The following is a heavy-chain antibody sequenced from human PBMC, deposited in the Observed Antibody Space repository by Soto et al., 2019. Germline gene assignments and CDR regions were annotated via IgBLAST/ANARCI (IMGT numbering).Heavy chain of an antibody. V-gene: IGHV1-69*13. CDR1: GCTFSSYA. CDR2: IIPIFGTA. Sequence: SVKVSCKASGCTFSSYAISWVRQAPGQGLEWMGGIIPIFGTANYAQKFQGRVTITADESTSTAYMELSSLRSEDTAVYYCAREVAPNEAGYDYWGQGTLVTVSS. D-gene: IGHD3-9*01. J-gene: IGHJ4*02. CDR3: AREVAPNEAGYDY.